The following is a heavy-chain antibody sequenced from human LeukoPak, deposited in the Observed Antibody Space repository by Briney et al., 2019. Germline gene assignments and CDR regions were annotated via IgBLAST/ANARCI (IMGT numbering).Heavy chain of an antibody. D-gene: IGHD2-2*01. J-gene: IGHJ6*04. CDR2: ISGRGDAT. Sequence: GGSLTLFCAASGFSFSMYAMTWVRQAPGRGMEWVSTISGRGDATDDADSVKGRFTISRDNSKNTLYLQMNSLRAEDTAVYYCAKEHCSSTSCVSYGMDVWGKGTTVTVSS. CDR1: GFSFSMYA. V-gene: IGHV3-23*01. CDR3: AKEHCSSTSCVSYGMDV.